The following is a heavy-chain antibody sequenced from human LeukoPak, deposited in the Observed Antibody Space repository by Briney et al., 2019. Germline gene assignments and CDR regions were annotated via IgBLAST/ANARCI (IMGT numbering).Heavy chain of an antibody. CDR1: GGSVSSGSYY. J-gene: IGHJ4*02. CDR2: IYYSGST. CDR3: ARDVAYCGGDCYPRHFDS. V-gene: IGHV4-31*03. Sequence: SETLSLTCTVSGGSVSSGSYYWSWIRQHPGKGLEWIGYIYYSGSTYYNPSLKSRVTISIDTSKNQFSLKLSSVTAADTAVYYCARDVAYCGGDCYPRHFDSWGQGTLVTVSS. D-gene: IGHD2-21*02.